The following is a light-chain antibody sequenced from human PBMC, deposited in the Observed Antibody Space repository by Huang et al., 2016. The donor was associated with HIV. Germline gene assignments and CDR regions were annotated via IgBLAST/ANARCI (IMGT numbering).Light chain of an antibody. Sequence: DIQMTQSPSSVSASVGDRVTIACRASQGISNWLAWYQQKPGKAPTVLINGASTLQSGVPSRFSGSGSGTHGTLTISSLQREDFATYYCQQADSFPWTFGQGTKVEIK. CDR3: QQADSFPWT. CDR2: GAS. V-gene: IGKV1-12*01. CDR1: QGISNW. J-gene: IGKJ1*01.